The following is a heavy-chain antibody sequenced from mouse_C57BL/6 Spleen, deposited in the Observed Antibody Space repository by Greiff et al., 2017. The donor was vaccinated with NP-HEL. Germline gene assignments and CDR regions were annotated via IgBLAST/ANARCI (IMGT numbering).Heavy chain of an antibody. V-gene: IGHV14-3*01. CDR2: IDPANGNT. J-gene: IGHJ4*01. Sequence: VQLQQSVAELVRPGASVKLSCTASGFNIKNTYMHWVKQRPEQGLEWIGRIDPANGNTTYAPKFQGKATITADTSSNTAYLQLSSLTSEDTAIYYCAKGYDDHYYAMDYWGQGTSVTVSS. CDR3: AKGYDDHYYAMDY. CDR1: GFNIKNTY. D-gene: IGHD2-2*01.